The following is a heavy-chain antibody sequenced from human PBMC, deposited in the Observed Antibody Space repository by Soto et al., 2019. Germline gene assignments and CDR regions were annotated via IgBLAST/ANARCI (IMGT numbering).Heavy chain of an antibody. J-gene: IGHJ4*02. CDR3: AFSSGWDLTFDY. V-gene: IGHV4-59*01. D-gene: IGHD6-19*01. CDR1: GGSISSYY. Sequence: SETLSLTCTVSGGSISSYYWSWIRQPPGKGLEWIGYIYYSGSTSYNPSLKSRVTISVDTSKNQFSLKLSSVTAADTAVYYCAFSSGWDLTFDYWGQGTLVTVSS. CDR2: IYYSGST.